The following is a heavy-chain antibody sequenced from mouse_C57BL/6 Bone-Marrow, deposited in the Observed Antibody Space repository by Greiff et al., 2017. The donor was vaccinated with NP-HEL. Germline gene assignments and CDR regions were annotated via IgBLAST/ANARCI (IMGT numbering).Heavy chain of an antibody. D-gene: IGHD1-1*01. V-gene: IGHV5-4*01. J-gene: IGHJ2*01. CDR1: GFTFSSYA. Sequence: EVKVVESGGGLVKPGGSLKLSCAASGFTFSSYAMSWVRQTPEKRLEWVATISDGGSYTYYPDNVKGRFTISRDNAKNNLYLQMSHLKSEDTAMYYCARDPYGGYWGQGTTLTVSS. CDR3: ARDPYGGY. CDR2: ISDGGSYT.